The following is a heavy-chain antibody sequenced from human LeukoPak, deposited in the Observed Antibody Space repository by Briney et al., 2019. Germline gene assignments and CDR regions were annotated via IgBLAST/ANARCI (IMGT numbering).Heavy chain of an antibody. J-gene: IGHJ4*02. CDR2: INPNGGGT. D-gene: IGHD6-19*01. CDR1: GYTFTGYH. CDR3: ARENNSGWYRKAAFDY. Sequence: ASVKVSCKAPGYTFTGYHIHWVRQAPGQGLEWMGWINPNGGGTNYAQKFQGRVTLTRDTSISTAYMEVNSLESDDTAVYYCARENNSGWYRKAAFDYWGQGTLVTVTS. V-gene: IGHV1-2*02.